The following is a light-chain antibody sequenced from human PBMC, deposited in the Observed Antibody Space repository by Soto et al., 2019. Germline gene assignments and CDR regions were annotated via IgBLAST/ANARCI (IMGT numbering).Light chain of an antibody. J-gene: IGLJ2*01. CDR3: ASWDDSLSGVV. Sequence: QSVLTQPPSASGTPGQRVTISCSGSSSNIGSNYVFWYQHLPGTAPKLLIYRNNQRHSGVPDRFSGSKSGTSASLAISGFRSEDETDYYCASWDDSLSGVVFGGGTKLAVL. CDR1: SSNIGSNY. CDR2: RNN. V-gene: IGLV1-47*01.